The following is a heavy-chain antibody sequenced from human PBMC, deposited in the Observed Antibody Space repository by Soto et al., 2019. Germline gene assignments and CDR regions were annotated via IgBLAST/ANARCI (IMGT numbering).Heavy chain of an antibody. Sequence: GGSLRLSCAASGFTFSSYWMHWVRQAPGKGLVWVSRINSDGSSTSYADSVKGRFTISRDNAKNTLYLQMNSLRAEDTAVYYCARGGFCSSTSCYVSFDWFDPWGQGTLVTVSS. CDR3: ARGGFCSSTSCYVSFDWFDP. V-gene: IGHV3-74*01. CDR2: INSDGSST. CDR1: GFTFSSYW. J-gene: IGHJ5*02. D-gene: IGHD2-2*01.